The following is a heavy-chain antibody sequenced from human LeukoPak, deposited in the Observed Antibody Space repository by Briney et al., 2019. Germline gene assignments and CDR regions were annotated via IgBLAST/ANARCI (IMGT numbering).Heavy chain of an antibody. J-gene: IGHJ4*02. V-gene: IGHV3-21*01. CDR3: ARDPNSYYDFWSGYYFDY. CDR1: GFTFSSYS. CDR2: ISSSSSYI. D-gene: IGHD3-3*01. Sequence: PGGSLRLSCAASGFTFSSYSMNWVRQAPGKGLEWASSISSSSSYIYYADSVKGRFTISRDNAKNSLYLQMNSLRAEDTAVYYCARDPNSYYDFWSGYYFDYWGQGTLVTVSS.